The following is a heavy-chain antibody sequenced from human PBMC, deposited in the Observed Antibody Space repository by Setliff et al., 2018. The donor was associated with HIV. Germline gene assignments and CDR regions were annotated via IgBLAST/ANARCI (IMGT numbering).Heavy chain of an antibody. CDR3: ARGSLLGYFDWLFPD. V-gene: IGHV1-2*02. CDR2: INPNSGGT. J-gene: IGHJ4*02. CDR1: GYTFTTYY. Sequence: ASVKVSCKASGYTFTTYYVHWVRQAPGQGLEWMGWINPNSGGTNYAQKFQGRVTMTRDTSISTAYMELSRLRSDDTAVYYCARGSLLGYFDWLFPDWGQGTLVTVSS. D-gene: IGHD3-9*01.